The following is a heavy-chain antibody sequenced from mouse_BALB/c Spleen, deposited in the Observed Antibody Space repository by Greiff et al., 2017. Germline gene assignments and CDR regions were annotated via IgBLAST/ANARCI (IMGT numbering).Heavy chain of an antibody. CDR3: ARGDYDYDDAMDY. D-gene: IGHD2-4*01. Sequence: QVQLKESGAELMKPGASVKISCKATGYTFSSYWIEWVKQRPGHGLEWIGEILPGSGSTNYNEKFKGKATFTADTSSNTAYMQLSSLTSEDSAVYYCARGDYDYDDAMDYWGQGTSVTVSS. CDR2: ILPGSGST. V-gene: IGHV1-9*01. CDR1: GYTFSSYW. J-gene: IGHJ4*01.